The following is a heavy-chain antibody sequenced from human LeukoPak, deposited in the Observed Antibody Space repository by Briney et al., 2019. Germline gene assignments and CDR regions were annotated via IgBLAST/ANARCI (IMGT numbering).Heavy chain of an antibody. V-gene: IGHV1-18*01. CDR2: ISAYNGNT. Sequence: GASVTVSCTAAGYTFIRYGISWVRQAPGQGLEWMGWISAYNGNTKNVQKFQGRVTMTTDTSTSIAYMELRSLRSDDTAVYYCARGGQLLTSDFDYWGQGTLVTVSS. CDR1: GYTFIRYG. J-gene: IGHJ4*02. CDR3: ARGGQLLTSDFDY. D-gene: IGHD4-23*01.